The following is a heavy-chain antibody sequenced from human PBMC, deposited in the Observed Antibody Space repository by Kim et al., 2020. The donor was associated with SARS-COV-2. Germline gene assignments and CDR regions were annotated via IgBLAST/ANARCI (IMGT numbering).Heavy chain of an antibody. J-gene: IGHJ4*02. Sequence: ASVKVSCKASGYTFTSYYMHWVRQAPGQGLEWMGIINPSGGSTSYAQKFQGRVTMTRDTSTSTVYMELSSLRSEDTAVYYCARDRISRGYSSEYFDYWGQGTLVTVSS. CDR1: GYTFTSYY. V-gene: IGHV1-46*01. CDR3: ARDRISRGYSSEYFDY. CDR2: INPSGGST. D-gene: IGHD6-19*01.